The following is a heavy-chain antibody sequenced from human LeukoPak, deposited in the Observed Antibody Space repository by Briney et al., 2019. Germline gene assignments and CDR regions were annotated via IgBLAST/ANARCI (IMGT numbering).Heavy chain of an antibody. V-gene: IGHV3-74*01. CDR2: INKDGSVT. J-gene: IGHJ4*02. Sequence: GGSLRLSCAASGFTFSSSWIHWVRQAPGKGLVWVSRINKDGSVTDYAESVKGRFTISRDNSKNTLYLQINSLRAEDTAVYYCARNYYDSSGYLNYFDYWGQGTLVTVSS. CDR1: GFTFSSSW. D-gene: IGHD3-22*01. CDR3: ARNYYDSSGYLNYFDY.